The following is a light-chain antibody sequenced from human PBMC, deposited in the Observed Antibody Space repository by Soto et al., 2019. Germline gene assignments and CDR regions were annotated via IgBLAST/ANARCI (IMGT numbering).Light chain of an antibody. CDR3: QQSYSTPRT. CDR1: QSISSY. V-gene: IGKV1-39*01. CDR2: AAS. Sequence: DIHMTQSPSSLSASVLDIVTITCLASQSISSYLNWYQQKPGKAPKLLIYAASSLQSGVPSRFSGSRSGTDFTLTISSLQPEDFATYYCQQSYSTPRTFGQGTKVDIK. J-gene: IGKJ1*01.